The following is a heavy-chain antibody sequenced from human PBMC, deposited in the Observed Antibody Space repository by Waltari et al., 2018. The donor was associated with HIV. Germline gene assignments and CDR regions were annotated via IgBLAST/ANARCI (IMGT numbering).Heavy chain of an antibody. CDR1: GDSMTSYY. D-gene: IGHD3-10*01. CDR2: IYSSGSA. J-gene: IGHJ4*02. V-gene: IGHV4-59*01. Sequence: QVQLQESGPGLLQPSETLSLTCSVSGDSMTSYYWAWIRQPPGKGLEWIGYIYSSGSASYSPSLQSRLTISVDTSKNQFSLKLTSVTAADTAVYYCARYGSGHRHFGYWGQGALVIVSS. CDR3: ARYGSGHRHFGY.